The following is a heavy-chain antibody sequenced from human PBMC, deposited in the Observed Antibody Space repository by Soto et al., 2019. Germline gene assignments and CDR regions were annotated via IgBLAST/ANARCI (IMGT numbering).Heavy chain of an antibody. CDR1: GYTFTSYD. V-gene: IGHV1-8*01. CDR3: ARGDHGDYYSSYHFDY. J-gene: IGHJ4*02. CDR2: MNPNSGNT. D-gene: IGHD4-17*01. Sequence: QVQLVQSGAEVKKPGASVKVSCKASGYTFTSYDINWVRQATGQGLEWMGWMNPNSGNTGYAQKFQGRVTMTRNTSISTAYMELSSLRSEDTAVYYCARGDHGDYYSSYHFDYWGQGTLVTVSS.